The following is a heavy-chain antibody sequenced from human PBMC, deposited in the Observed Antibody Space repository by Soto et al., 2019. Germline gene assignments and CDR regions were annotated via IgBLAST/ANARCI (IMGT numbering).Heavy chain of an antibody. V-gene: IGHV1-18*01. Sequence: QVQLVQSGAEVKKPGASVKVSCKASGYTFPNYGITWVRQAPGQGLEWMGWISAYKTNIKYAQKFQGRVTLTTDTSTSTTYMELRSLRSDDTAINDCVRDVDGSGAYYTDFWGQVTLVTVSS. J-gene: IGHJ4*02. CDR3: VRDVDGSGAYYTDF. CDR2: ISAYKTNI. D-gene: IGHD3-10*01. CDR1: GYTFPNYG.